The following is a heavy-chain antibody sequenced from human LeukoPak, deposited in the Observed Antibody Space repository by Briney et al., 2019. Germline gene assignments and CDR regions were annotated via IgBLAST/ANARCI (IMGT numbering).Heavy chain of an antibody. J-gene: IGHJ5*02. CDR2: IIPIFGTA. CDR3: ARDARYYYGSGSYGRNWFDP. Sequence: GSSVKLSCKASGATFSSYAISWVRQAPGQGLELMGGIIPIFGTANYAQKFQGRVTITADESTSTAYMELSSLRSEDTAVYYCARDARYYYGSGSYGRNWFDPWGQGTLVTVSS. CDR1: GATFSSYA. D-gene: IGHD3-10*01. V-gene: IGHV1-69*01.